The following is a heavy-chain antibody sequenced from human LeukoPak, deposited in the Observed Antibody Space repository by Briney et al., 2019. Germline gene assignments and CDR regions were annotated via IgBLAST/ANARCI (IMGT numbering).Heavy chain of an antibody. CDR1: GFTFSSYA. V-gene: IGHV3-23*01. CDR2: ISGSGGST. CDR3: AKDVGYYDSSGYYGIRHGWFDP. J-gene: IGHJ5*02. Sequence: GGSLRLSCAASGFTFSSYAMSWVRQAPGKGLEWVSAISGSGGSTYYADSVKGRFTISRDNSKNTLYLQMNSLRAEDTAVCYCAKDVGYYDSSGYYGIRHGWFDPWGQGTLVTVSS. D-gene: IGHD3-22*01.